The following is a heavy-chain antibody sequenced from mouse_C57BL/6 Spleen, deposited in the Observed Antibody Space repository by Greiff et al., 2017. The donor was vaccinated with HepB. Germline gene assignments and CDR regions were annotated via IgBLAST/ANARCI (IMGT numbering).Heavy chain of an antibody. V-gene: IGHV1-80*01. J-gene: IGHJ1*03. CDR3: ARDFYYGSSYVEYFDV. CDR2: IYPGDGDT. CDR1: GYAFSSYW. Sequence: QVQLKESGAELVKPGASVKISCKASGYAFSSYWMNWVKQRPGKGLEWIGQIYPGDGDTNYNGKFKGKATLTADKSSSTAYMQLSSLTSEDSAVYFCARDFYYGSSYVEYFDVWGTGTTVTVSS. D-gene: IGHD1-1*01.